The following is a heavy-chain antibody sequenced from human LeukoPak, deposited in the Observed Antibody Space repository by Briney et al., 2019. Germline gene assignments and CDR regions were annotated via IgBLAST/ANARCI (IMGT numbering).Heavy chain of an antibody. D-gene: IGHD2-2*01. CDR3: ARVPPPDIVVVPAAPDY. Sequence: SETLSLTCTVSGGSISSYYWSWIRQPPGKGLEWIGYIYYSGSTNYNPSLKSRVTISVDTSKNQFSLKLSSVTAADTAVYYCARVPPPDIVVVPAAPDYWGQGTLVTVSS. V-gene: IGHV4-59*08. J-gene: IGHJ4*02. CDR1: GGSISSYY. CDR2: IYYSGST.